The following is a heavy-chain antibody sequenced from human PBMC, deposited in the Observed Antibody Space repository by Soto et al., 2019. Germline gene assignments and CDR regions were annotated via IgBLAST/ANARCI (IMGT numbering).Heavy chain of an antibody. D-gene: IGHD1-1*01. Sequence: VKVSCKASGGTFSSYAISWVRQAPGQGLEWMGGIIPIFGTANYAQKFQGRVTITADESTSTAYMELSSLRSEDTAVYYCATSYSQLDPFDYWGQGTLVTVSS. V-gene: IGHV1-69*13. CDR2: IIPIFGTA. CDR3: ATSYSQLDPFDY. J-gene: IGHJ4*02. CDR1: GGTFSSYA.